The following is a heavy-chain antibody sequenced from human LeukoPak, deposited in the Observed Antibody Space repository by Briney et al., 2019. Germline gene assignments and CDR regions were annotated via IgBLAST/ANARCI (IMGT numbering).Heavy chain of an antibody. V-gene: IGHV3-23*01. D-gene: IGHD5-12*01. CDR1: GFAFSSYA. Sequence: GGSLRLSCAASGFAFSSYAMSWVRQAPGKGLEWVSAISGSGGSTYYADSVKGRFTISRDNSKNTLYLQMNSLRAEDTAVYYCAKGEWLRLWGFDYWGQGTLVTVSS. J-gene: IGHJ4*02. CDR2: ISGSGGST. CDR3: AKGEWLRLWGFDY.